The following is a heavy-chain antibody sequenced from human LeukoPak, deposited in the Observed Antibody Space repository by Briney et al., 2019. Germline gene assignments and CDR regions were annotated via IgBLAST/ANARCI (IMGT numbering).Heavy chain of an antibody. CDR3: ARDKDWGFDY. CDR1: GFTFSDYS. CDR2: IGSRSGYI. J-gene: IGHJ4*02. V-gene: IGHV3-21*01. Sequence: GGSLRLSCAASGFTFSDYSMSWVRQAPGKGLEWVSSIGSRSGYIYYADSVKGRFTMSRDNAKNSLYLQMNSQRDEDTAVYYCARDKDWGFDYWGQGTLVTVSS. D-gene: IGHD3-16*01.